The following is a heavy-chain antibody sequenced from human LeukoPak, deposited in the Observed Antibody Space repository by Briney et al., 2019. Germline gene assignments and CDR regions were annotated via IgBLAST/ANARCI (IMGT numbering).Heavy chain of an antibody. CDR1: GFTFSSYG. V-gene: IGHV3-33*01. Sequence: GGSLRLSCAASGFTFSSYGMHWVRQAPGEGLEWVAVIWYDGSNKYYADSVKGRFTISRDNSKNTLYLQMNSLRAEDTAVYYCARDLGSSSLYYFDYWGQGTLVTVSS. CDR3: ARDLGSSSLYYFDY. D-gene: IGHD6-13*01. CDR2: IWYDGSNK. J-gene: IGHJ4*02.